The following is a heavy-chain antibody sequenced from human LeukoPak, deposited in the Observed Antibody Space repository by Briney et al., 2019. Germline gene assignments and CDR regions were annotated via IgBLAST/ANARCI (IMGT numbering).Heavy chain of an antibody. V-gene: IGHV3-23*01. Sequence: GGSLRLSCAASGFTFSSYAMSWVRQAPGERLEWVSAISGSGGSTYYAASVKGRFTISRDNSKNTLYLQMNSLRAEDAAVYYCAKEDFWSGPDLLYLDYWGQGTLVTVSS. CDR1: GFTFSSYA. CDR3: AKEDFWSGPDLLYLDY. D-gene: IGHD3-3*01. CDR2: ISGSGGST. J-gene: IGHJ4*02.